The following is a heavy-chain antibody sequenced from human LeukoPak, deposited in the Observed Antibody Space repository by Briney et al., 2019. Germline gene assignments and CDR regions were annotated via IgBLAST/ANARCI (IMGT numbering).Heavy chain of an antibody. J-gene: IGHJ3*02. CDR1: GGSISSYY. Sequence: TSETLSLTCTVSGGSISSYYWSWIRQPPGKGLEWIGYIYNSGSTNYNPSLKSRVTISVDTSKNQFSLKLSSVTAADTAVYYCACLTTADAFDIWGQGTKVTVSS. D-gene: IGHD3-22*01. CDR3: ACLTTADAFDI. V-gene: IGHV4-59*01. CDR2: IYNSGST.